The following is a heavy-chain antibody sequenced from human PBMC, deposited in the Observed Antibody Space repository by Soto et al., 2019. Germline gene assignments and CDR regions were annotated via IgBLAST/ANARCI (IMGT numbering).Heavy chain of an antibody. CDR3: ARDLYYDRSGYWSLDY. D-gene: IGHD3-22*01. J-gene: IGHJ4*02. CDR1: GFTFGAYG. CDR2: IWYDGSNK. Sequence: GGSLRLSCAASGFTFGAYGMHWVRQARGKGLEWVSIIWYDGSNKYYADSVKGRFTISRDNSKNTLYLQMSSLRAEDTAVYHCARDLYYDRSGYWSLDYWGQGTPVTVSS. V-gene: IGHV3-33*01.